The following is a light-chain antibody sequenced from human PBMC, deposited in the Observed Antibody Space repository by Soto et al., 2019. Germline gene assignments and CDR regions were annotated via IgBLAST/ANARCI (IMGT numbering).Light chain of an antibody. CDR1: QYINTR. CDR2: QTS. J-gene: IGKJ5*01. CDR3: QQRSNWPPT. Sequence: EIVLTQSPATLSSFPGDRVTLSCRASQYINTRLAWYQHRPGQAHRLLIYQTSIRAAGIPARFSASGSGTDFTLTISDVQPEDFAVYYCQQRSNWPPTFGQGTRLEIK. V-gene: IGKV3-11*01.